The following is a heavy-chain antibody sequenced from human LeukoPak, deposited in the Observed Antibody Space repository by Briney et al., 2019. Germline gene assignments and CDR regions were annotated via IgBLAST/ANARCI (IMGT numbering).Heavy chain of an antibody. V-gene: IGHV3-23*01. CDR1: GITFSTYT. J-gene: IGHJ4*02. CDR3: AKGLAMIEI. CDR2: ITGSGVTT. D-gene: IGHD3-22*01. Sequence: QSGGSLRLSCAASGITFSTYTMSWVRQAPGKGLDWVSGITGSGVTTFYANSVKGRGTISRDNSTGTLYLQIHSLRAEDTAIYYCAKGLAMIEIWGQGTLVTVSS.